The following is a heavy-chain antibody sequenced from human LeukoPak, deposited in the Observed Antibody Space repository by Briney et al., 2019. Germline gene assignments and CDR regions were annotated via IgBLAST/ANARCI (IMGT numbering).Heavy chain of an antibody. V-gene: IGHV3-23*01. CDR2: ISGSGGST. Sequence: GGSLRLSCAASGFTFSSYAMSWVRQAPGKGLEWVSAISGSGGSTYYADSVKGRFTISRDNSKNTLYLQMNSLRAEDTAVYYCAKDQGGQWLAQGVDYWGQGTLVTVSS. J-gene: IGHJ4*02. D-gene: IGHD6-19*01. CDR1: GFTFSSYA. CDR3: AKDQGGQWLAQGVDY.